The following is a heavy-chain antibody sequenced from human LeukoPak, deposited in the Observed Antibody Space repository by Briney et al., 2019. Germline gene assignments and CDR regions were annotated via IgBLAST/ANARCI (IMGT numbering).Heavy chain of an antibody. CDR3: ARDQGVEKATITFYDY. CDR1: GLCFSSHS. Sequence: AGTLTLSCAASGLCFSSHSMNWVRQPPGKGLEWVASISYSSSYMYYADSVTGGFTISRDNAKTSLYLQRNSLRAEDTAVYYCARDQGVEKATITFYDYWGQGTLVTVSS. CDR2: ISYSSSYM. D-gene: IGHD5-24*01. J-gene: IGHJ4*02. V-gene: IGHV3-21*01.